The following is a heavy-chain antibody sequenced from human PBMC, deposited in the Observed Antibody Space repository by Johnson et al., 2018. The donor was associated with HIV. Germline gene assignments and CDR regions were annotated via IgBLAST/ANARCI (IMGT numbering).Heavy chain of an antibody. Sequence: VQLVESGGGVVQPGRSLRLSCAASGFIFSDYAIHWVRQAPGQGLEWVSVVSYDGSNKYYADSVKGRFTISRDNYKNTLYLQMNSLNTEDTAVYYCTRPGDYDAFDIWGQGTMVTVSS. D-gene: IGHD4-17*01. CDR2: VSYDGSNK. J-gene: IGHJ3*02. CDR3: TRPGDYDAFDI. V-gene: IGHV3-30*03. CDR1: GFIFSDYA.